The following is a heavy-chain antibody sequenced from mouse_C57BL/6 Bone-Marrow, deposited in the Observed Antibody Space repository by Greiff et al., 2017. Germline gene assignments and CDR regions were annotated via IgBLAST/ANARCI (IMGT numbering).Heavy chain of an antibody. CDR3: ARYYIDY. CDR1: GYSFTSYT. Sequence: QVQLQQSGAELARPGASVKLSCKASGYSFTSYTMHWVKQRPGQGLEWIGYINPSRGYTKYNQKFKGKATWTADKSSSTAYMQLSSLTSEDSAVYYCARYYIDYRGQGTSLTVSS. V-gene: IGHV1-4*01. CDR2: INPSRGYT. J-gene: IGHJ2*02.